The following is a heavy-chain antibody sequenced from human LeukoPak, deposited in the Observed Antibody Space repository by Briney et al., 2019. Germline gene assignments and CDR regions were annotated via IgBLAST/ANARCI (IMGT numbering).Heavy chain of an antibody. CDR1: GYTFTGYY. CDR2: INPNSGGT. V-gene: IGHV1-2*02. CDR3: AREGSSGWSPRGWFDP. J-gene: IGHJ5*02. D-gene: IGHD6-19*01. Sequence: AASVKVSCKASGYTFTGYYMHWVRQAPGQGLEWMGWINPNSGGTNYAQKFQGRVTMTRDTSISTAYMELSRLNFDDRAIYYCAREGSSGWSPRGWFDPWGQGTLVTVSS.